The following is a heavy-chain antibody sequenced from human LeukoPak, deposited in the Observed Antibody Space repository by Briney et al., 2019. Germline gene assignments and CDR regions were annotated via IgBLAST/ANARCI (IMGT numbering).Heavy chain of an antibody. CDR2: IIPIFGTA. CDR1: GGTFSGYA. Sequence: SVKVSCKASGGTFSGYAISWVRQAPGQGLEWMGGIIPIFGTANYAQKFQGRVTITADESTSTAYMELSSLRSEDTAVYYCARGGRYSSSWYSFGYYYYYMDVWGKGTTVTISS. D-gene: IGHD6-13*01. CDR3: ARGGRYSSSWYSFGYYYYYMDV. J-gene: IGHJ6*03. V-gene: IGHV1-69*13.